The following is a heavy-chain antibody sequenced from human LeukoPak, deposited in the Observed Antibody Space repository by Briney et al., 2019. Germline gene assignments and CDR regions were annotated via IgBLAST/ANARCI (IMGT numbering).Heavy chain of an antibody. CDR1: GGSISSSSYY. V-gene: IGHV4-39*07. Sequence: SETLSLTCTVSGGSISSSSYYWGWIRQPPGKGLEWIGSIYYSGSTYYNPSLKSRVTISVDTSKNQFSLKLSSVTAADTAVYYCARGLYYDFWSGYYYYFDYWGQGTLVTVSS. CDR3: ARGLYYDFWSGYYYYFDY. J-gene: IGHJ4*02. CDR2: IYYSGST. D-gene: IGHD3-3*01.